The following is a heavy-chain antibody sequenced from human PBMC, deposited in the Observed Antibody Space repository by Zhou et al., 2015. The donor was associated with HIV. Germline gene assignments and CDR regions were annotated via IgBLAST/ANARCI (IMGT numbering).Heavy chain of an antibody. Sequence: QVQIVQSGAEKEKPGASVRISCAASGYTFTNFALHWVRQAPGQRLEWMGWINTGDGSSLVSQKFQGRVTFTRDTSADTAYLDLNSLRSEDTAVYYCATVFKWLVLAQYYYGMDFWGQGTTVTVSS. J-gene: IGHJ6*02. D-gene: IGHD5-12*01. CDR3: ATVFKWLVLAQYYYGMDF. CDR1: GYTFTNFA. V-gene: IGHV1-3*04. CDR2: INTGDGSS.